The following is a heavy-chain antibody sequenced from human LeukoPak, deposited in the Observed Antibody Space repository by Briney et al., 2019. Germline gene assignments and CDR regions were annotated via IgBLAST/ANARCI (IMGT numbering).Heavy chain of an antibody. J-gene: IGHJ6*02. CDR2: INPSGGST. D-gene: IGHD1-14*01. V-gene: IGHV1-46*01. CDR1: GYTFTSYY. Sequence: GASVKVSCKAPGYTFTSYYMHWVRQAPGQGLEWMGIINPSGGSTSYAQKFQGRVTMTRDTSTSTVYMELSSLRSEDTAVYYCARATRDYYYGMDVWGQGTTVTVSS. CDR3: ARATRDYYYGMDV.